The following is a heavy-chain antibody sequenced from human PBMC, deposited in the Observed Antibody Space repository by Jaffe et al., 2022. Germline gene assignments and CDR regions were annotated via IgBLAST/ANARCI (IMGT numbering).Heavy chain of an antibody. V-gene: IGHV4-34*01. J-gene: IGHJ4*02. Sequence: QVQLQQWGAGLLKPSETLSLTCAVYGGSFSGYYWSWIRQPPGKGLEWIGEINHSGSTNYNPSLKSRVTISVDTSKNQFSLKLSSVTAADTAVYYCARVQRGYSYGRRTGEWLHFDYWGQGTLVTVSS. D-gene: IGHD5-18*01. CDR1: GGSFSGYY. CDR3: ARVQRGYSYGRRTGEWLHFDY. CDR2: INHSGST.